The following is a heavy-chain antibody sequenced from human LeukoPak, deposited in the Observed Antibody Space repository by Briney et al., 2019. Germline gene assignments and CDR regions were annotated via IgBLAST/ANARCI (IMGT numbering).Heavy chain of an antibody. CDR3: ARGPRGYSSGQRDYYYGMDV. Sequence: PGRSLRLSCAASGFTFSSYGMHWVRQAPGKGLEWVAVISYDGSNKYYADSVKGRSTISRANSKKTLYLQMNSLRAEDKAVYYCARGPRGYSSGQRDYYYGMDVWGQGTTVTVSS. D-gene: IGHD6-19*01. CDR2: ISYDGSNK. CDR1: GFTFSSYG. V-gene: IGHV3-30*03. J-gene: IGHJ6*02.